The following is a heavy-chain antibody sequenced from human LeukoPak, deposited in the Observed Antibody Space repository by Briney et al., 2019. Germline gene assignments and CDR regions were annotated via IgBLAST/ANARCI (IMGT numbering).Heavy chain of an antibody. CDR3: ARDGYSYGYGWSFDL. CDR1: GVSISSGDYY. D-gene: IGHD5-18*01. CDR2: IYYSGST. Sequence: PSETLSLTCTVSGVSISSGDYYWSWIRQPPGKGLEWIGYIYYSGSTYYNPSLKSRVTISVDTSKNQFSLKLSSVTAADTAVYYCARDGYSYGYGWSFDLWGRGTLVTVSS. V-gene: IGHV4-30-4*08. J-gene: IGHJ2*01.